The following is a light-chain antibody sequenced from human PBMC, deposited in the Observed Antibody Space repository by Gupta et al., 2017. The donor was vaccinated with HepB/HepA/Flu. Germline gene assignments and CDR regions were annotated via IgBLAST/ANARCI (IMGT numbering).Light chain of an antibody. CDR1: SSDVGGYNY. J-gene: IGLJ2*01. V-gene: IGLV2-11*01. CDR2: DVS. Sequence: QSALPPPRSVSGSPGPSVTISCTGTSSDVGGYNYVSWYQQHPGKAPKLMIYDVSKRPSGVPDRFSGSKSGNTASLTISGLQAEDEADYYCCSYAGSYTFVVFGGGTKLTVL. CDR3: CSYAGSYTFVV.